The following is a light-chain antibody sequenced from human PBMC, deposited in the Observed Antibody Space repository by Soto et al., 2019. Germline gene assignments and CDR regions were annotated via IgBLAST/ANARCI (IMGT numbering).Light chain of an antibody. CDR2: GAS. Sequence: EIVLTQSPATLSVPPGERATLSCRASESVRTSLAWYQQKPGRSPSLLIYGASNRASGVPDRFGGSGSGTEFTLTINSLESGDFAIYYCQQYSHWPRTFGQGTKLEFK. CDR1: ESVRTS. J-gene: IGKJ1*01. CDR3: QQYSHWPRT. V-gene: IGKV3-15*01.